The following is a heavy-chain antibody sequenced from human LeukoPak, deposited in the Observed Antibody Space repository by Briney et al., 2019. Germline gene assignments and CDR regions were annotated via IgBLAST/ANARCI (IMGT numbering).Heavy chain of an antibody. Sequence: GRSLRLSCAASGFTLDDYAMHWVRQAPGKGLEWVSGISWNSGSIGYADSVKGRFTISRDDAKNSLYLRMNSLRAEDMALYYCAKAHTYYYDSSGPQGAFDIWGQGTMATVSS. CDR2: ISWNSGSI. CDR1: GFTLDDYA. CDR3: AKAHTYYYDSSGPQGAFDI. D-gene: IGHD3-22*01. J-gene: IGHJ3*02. V-gene: IGHV3-9*03.